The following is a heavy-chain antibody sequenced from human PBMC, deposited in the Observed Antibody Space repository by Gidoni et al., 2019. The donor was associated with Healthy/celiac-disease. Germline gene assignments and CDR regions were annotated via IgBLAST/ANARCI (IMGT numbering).Heavy chain of an antibody. J-gene: IGHJ3*02. Sequence: QVQLVESGGGVVQPGRSLRLSCAASGFPFSSYGMHWVRQAPGKGLEWVAVISYDGSNKYYADSVKGRFTISRDNSKNTLYLQMNSLRAEDTAVYYCAKDYGSRDGYSSAFDIWGQGTMVTVSS. V-gene: IGHV3-30*18. D-gene: IGHD4-4*01. CDR3: AKDYGSRDGYSSAFDI. CDR2: ISYDGSNK. CDR1: GFPFSSYG.